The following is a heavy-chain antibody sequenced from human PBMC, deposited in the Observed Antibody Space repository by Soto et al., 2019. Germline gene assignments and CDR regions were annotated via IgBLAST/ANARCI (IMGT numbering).Heavy chain of an antibody. V-gene: IGHV3-30*18. CDR3: AKELRETGGYYFDC. J-gene: IGHJ4*02. CDR1: GFSFSKYG. CDR2: MSDDGSKK. D-gene: IGHD3-16*01. Sequence: QVQLVESGGGVVQPGRSLRLSCAASGFSFSKYGMHWVRQAPGKGLEWVAEMSDDGSKKYYGDSVKGRFTISRDNSKTTLYLLMDSLRPEDTAMYYCAKELRETGGYYFDCWGQGTLVTVSS.